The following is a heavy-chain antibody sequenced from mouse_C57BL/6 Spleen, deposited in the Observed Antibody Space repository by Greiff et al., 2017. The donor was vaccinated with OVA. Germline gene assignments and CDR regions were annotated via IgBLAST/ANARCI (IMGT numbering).Heavy chain of an antibody. D-gene: IGHD2-10*02. CDR3: ARQGPSYWYFDV. CDR2: ISSGSSTI. J-gene: IGHJ1*03. CDR1: GFTFSDYG. Sequence: EVQLVESGGGLVKPGGSLKLSCAASGFTFSDYGMHWVRQAPEKGLEWVAYISSGSSTINYADTVKGRFTISRDNATNTLFLQMTSLRSEDTAMYYCARQGPSYWYFDVWGTGTTVTVSS. V-gene: IGHV5-17*01.